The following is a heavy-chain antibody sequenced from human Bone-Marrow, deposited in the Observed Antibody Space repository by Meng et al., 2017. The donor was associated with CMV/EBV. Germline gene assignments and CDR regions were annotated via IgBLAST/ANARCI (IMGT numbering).Heavy chain of an antibody. CDR3: ARGDLTIYYYYHAMDV. Sequence: GGALRLSCAASGFTFSSYWMHWVRHAPGKGLVWVSRINSDWSSSTYADSVKGRFTISRDNAKNTLYLQMNSLRAEDTAVYYCARGDLTIYYYYHAMDVWGQGTTVTVSS. CDR1: GFTFSSYW. CDR2: INSDWSSS. D-gene: IGHD2-2*01. J-gene: IGHJ6*02. V-gene: IGHV3-74*01.